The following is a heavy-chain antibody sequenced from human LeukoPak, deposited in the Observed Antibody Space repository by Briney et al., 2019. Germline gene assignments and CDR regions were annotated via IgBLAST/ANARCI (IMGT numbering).Heavy chain of an antibody. J-gene: IGHJ4*02. CDR3: AGGVGYCSGGSCYSVDY. D-gene: IGHD2-15*01. CDR1: GGPISSGGYY. V-gene: IGHV4-61*02. Sequence: SQTLSLTCAVSGGPISSGGYYWSWIRQPAGKGLEWIGRFYTSGSTKYNPSLKSRVTISVDTSKNQFSLKLSSVTAADTAVYYCAGGVGYCSGGSCYSVDYWGQGTLVTVSS. CDR2: FYTSGST.